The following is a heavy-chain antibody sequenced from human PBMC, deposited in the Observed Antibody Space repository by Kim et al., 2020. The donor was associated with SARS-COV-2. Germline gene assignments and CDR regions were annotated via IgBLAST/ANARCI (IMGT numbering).Heavy chain of an antibody. Sequence: VRFTISRDNAKNALYLQMNSLRAEDTAVYYCARDPYYGSGSYGSDDAFDIWGQGTMVTVSS. CDR3: ARDPYYGSGSYGSDDAFDI. D-gene: IGHD3-10*01. J-gene: IGHJ3*02. V-gene: IGHV3-11*06.